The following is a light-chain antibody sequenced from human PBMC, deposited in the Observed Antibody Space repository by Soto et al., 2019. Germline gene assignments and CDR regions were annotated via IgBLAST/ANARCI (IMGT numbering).Light chain of an antibody. V-gene: IGKV3-15*01. CDR1: QSVGTY. J-gene: IGKJ1*01. Sequence: ENVLTHSPRTLSLSAGERSTLSSRASQSVGTYLAWYQHKPGQAPRLLIYGASTRATGIPARFSGSGSGTEFTLTISSLQSEDFAVYYCQQYNNWPRTFGQGTKVDIK. CDR2: GAS. CDR3: QQYNNWPRT.